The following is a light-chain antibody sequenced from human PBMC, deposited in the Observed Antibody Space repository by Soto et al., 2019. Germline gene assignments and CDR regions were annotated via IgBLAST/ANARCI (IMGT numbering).Light chain of an antibody. CDR1: QGISSY. CDR3: QQLNTYPFT. Sequence: DIQLTQSPSFLSASVGDRVTITCRASQGISSYLAWYQQKPGKAPKHLIYGASTLQSGVPSRFSGSGSATEFTLTISSLQPEDFATYYCQQLNTYPFTFGPGTKVDIK. CDR2: GAS. V-gene: IGKV1-9*01. J-gene: IGKJ3*01.